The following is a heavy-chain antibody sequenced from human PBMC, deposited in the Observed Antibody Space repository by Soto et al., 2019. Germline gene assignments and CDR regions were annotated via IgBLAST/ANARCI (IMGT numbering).Heavy chain of an antibody. V-gene: IGHV3-48*03. CDR3: ASAGGIAVAGIK. J-gene: IGHJ4*02. Sequence: SLRLSCAASGFTFISYEMNWVRQAPGKGVEWVSYIRSSGSTKYYADSVKGRFTISRDNAKNSLYLQMKSLRVEDTAVYYCASAGGIAVAGIKWGQGTLVTVSS. CDR1: GFTFISYE. CDR2: IRSSGSTK. D-gene: IGHD6-19*01.